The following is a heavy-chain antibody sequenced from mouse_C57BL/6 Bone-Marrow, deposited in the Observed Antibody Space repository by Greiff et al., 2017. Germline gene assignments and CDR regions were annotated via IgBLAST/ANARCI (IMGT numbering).Heavy chain of an antibody. CDR2: IYPRSGNT. CDR1: GYTFTSYG. Sequence: VQVVESGAELARPGASVKLSCKASGYTFTSYGISWVKQRTGQGLEWIGEIYPRSGNTYYNEKFKGKATLTADKSSSTAYIVLRSLTSEDSAVYFCARPNFFAYWGQGTLVTFSA. V-gene: IGHV1-81*01. CDR3: ARPNFFAY. D-gene: IGHD4-1*01. J-gene: IGHJ3*01.